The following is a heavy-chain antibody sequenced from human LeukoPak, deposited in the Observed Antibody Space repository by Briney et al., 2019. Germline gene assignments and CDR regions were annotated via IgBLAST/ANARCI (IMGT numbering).Heavy chain of an antibody. D-gene: IGHD3-16*02. CDR2: ISWDGGST. CDR1: GFTFDDYT. Sequence: PGGSLRLSCAASGFTFDDYTMHWVRQAPGKGLEWVSLISWDGGSTYYADSVKGRFTISRDNAKNSLYLQMNSLRDEDTAVYYCARSGLVPLYWGQGTLVTVSS. CDR3: ARSGLVPLY. J-gene: IGHJ4*02. V-gene: IGHV3-43*01.